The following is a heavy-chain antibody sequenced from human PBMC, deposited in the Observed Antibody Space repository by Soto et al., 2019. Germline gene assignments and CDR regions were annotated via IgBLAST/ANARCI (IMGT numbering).Heavy chain of an antibody. D-gene: IGHD1-26*01. J-gene: IGHJ4*02. CDR2: IRSKAYGGTT. CDR3: TRDPWAVGGARY. Sequence: GGSLKLSCTAFGFTCGDYAMSWFRQAPGKGLEWVGFIRSKAYGGTTEYAASVKGRFTISRDDSKSIAYLQMNSLKTEDTAVYYCTRDPWAVGGARYWGQGTLVTVSS. CDR1: GFTCGDYA. V-gene: IGHV3-49*03.